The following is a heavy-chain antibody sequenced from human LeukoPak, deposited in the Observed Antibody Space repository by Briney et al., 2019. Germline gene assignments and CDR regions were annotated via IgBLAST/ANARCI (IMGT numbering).Heavy chain of an antibody. D-gene: IGHD1-1*01. Sequence: SETLSLTCSVVSGFSISSSSYYWGWIRQPPGKGLEWIGSFYYSGSPYYTPSLKSRVTISADTSKNQFSLKLSSVTAADTAVYYCARLWRAAIDYGGQGTLVTVSS. CDR1: GFSISSSSYY. V-gene: IGHV4-39*01. CDR3: ARLWRAAIDY. J-gene: IGHJ4*02. CDR2: FYYSGSP.